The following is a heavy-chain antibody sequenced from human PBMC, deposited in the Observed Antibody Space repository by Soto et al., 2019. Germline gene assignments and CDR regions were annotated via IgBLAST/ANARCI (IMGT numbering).Heavy chain of an antibody. CDR3: ARGRRGSYDSSGYYYSGDY. J-gene: IGHJ4*02. CDR1: GGTFSSYA. CDR2: IIPIFGTA. V-gene: IGHV1-69*01. Sequence: QVQLVQSGAEVKRPGSSVKVSCKASGGTFSSYAISWVRQAPGQGLEWMGGIIPIFGTANYAQKFQGRVTITADESTSTAYMEPSSLRSEDTAVYYCARGRRGSYDSSGYYYSGDYWGQGTLVTVSS. D-gene: IGHD3-22*01.